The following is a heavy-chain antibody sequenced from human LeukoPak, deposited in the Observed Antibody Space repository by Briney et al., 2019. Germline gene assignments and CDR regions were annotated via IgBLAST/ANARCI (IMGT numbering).Heavy chain of an antibody. V-gene: IGHV4-4*07. Sequence: SETLSLTCTVPGGSISSYYWSWIRHPAGKGLAWIGRIYTSGSTNNNPSLKSRVTISVDKSKNQFSLKLSSVTAADTAVYYCARVDTAMVTDYWGQGTLVTVSS. CDR1: GGSISSYY. J-gene: IGHJ4*02. D-gene: IGHD5-18*01. CDR2: IYTSGST. CDR3: ARVDTAMVTDY.